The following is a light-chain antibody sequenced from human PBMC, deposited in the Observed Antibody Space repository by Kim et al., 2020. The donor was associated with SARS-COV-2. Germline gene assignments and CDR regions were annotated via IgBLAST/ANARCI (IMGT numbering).Light chain of an antibody. V-gene: IGKV3-15*01. CDR1: QSVSSN. J-gene: IGKJ4*01. CDR3: QQYNQLPLT. CDR2: GAS. Sequence: VAPGERATPSCRASQSVSSNLAWYQQKPGQAPRLLIKGASTRATGIAARFSGSGSGTEFTLTISSLQSEDFAFYYCQQYNQLPLTVGGGTKVDIK.